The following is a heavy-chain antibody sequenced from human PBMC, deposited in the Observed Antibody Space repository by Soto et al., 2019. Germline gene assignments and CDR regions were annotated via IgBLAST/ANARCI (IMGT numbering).Heavy chain of an antibody. CDR3: ARDYGYGGASSLPHYFDH. V-gene: IGHV3-74*01. CDR1: GFTFSGYW. D-gene: IGHD6-13*01. J-gene: IGHJ4*02. Sequence: GGSLRLSCAASGFTFSGYWMHWVRQVPGKGLVWVSRINSDGSTTTYADSVKGRFTMSRDNAKNTLYLQMSSLRAEDTAVYYCARDYGYGGASSLPHYFDHWGQGTPVTVSS. CDR2: INSDGSTT.